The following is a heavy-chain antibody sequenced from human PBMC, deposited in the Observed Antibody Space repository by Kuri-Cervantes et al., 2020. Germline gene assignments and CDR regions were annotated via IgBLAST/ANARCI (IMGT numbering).Heavy chain of an antibody. V-gene: IGHV3-11*04. D-gene: IGHD2-2*01. CDR1: GFTFSDYY. Sequence: GESLKISCAASGFTFSDYYMSWIRQAPGKGLEWVSYISSSGSTIYYADSVKGRFIISRENAKNSLYLQMNSLRAGDTAIYYCARGGGRVSPSAIGYAFDLWGQGTLVTVSS. CDR2: ISSSGSTI. J-gene: IGHJ3*01. CDR3: ARGGGRVSPSAIGYAFDL.